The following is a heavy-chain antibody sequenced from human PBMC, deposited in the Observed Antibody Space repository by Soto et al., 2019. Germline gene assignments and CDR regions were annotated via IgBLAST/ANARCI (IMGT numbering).Heavy chain of an antibody. J-gene: IGHJ5*02. CDR3: ATSHYGGNSYWLDP. CDR1: GLTFSSYA. V-gene: IGHV3-23*01. CDR2: ISGSGGST. D-gene: IGHD4-17*01. Sequence: GGSLRLSCAASGLTFSSYAMSWVRQAPGKGLEWVSAISGSGGSTYYADSVKGRFTISRDNSKNTLYLQMNSLRAEDTAVYYCATSHYGGNSYWLDPWGQGTLVTVSS.